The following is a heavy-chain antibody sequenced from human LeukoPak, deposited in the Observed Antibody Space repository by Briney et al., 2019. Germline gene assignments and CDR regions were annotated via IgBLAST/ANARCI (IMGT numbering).Heavy chain of an antibody. J-gene: IGHJ5*02. CDR3: ASVVPSSSWYNWFDP. CDR2: INHSGST. V-gene: IGHV4-34*01. D-gene: IGHD6-13*01. CDR1: GGSFSGYY. Sequence: SETLSLTCAVYGGSFSGYYWSWIRQPPGKGLEWIGEINHSGSTNYNPSLKSRVTISVDTFKNQFSLKLSSVTAADTAVYYCASVVPSSSWYNWFDPWGQGTLVTVSS.